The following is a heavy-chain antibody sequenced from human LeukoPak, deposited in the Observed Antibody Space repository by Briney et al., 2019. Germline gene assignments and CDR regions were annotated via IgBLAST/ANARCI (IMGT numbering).Heavy chain of an antibody. Sequence: GGSLRLSCAASGFIFSSFEMNWVCQAPGKGLEWVSYISSSRITKFYADSVKGRFTISRDNAKNSLYLQMNSLRAEDTAVYYCARRGNMVGRTFYFDYWGQGTLVTVSS. D-gene: IGHD2/OR15-2a*01. CDR2: ISSSRITK. V-gene: IGHV3-48*03. CDR1: GFIFSSFE. CDR3: ARRGNMVGRTFYFDY. J-gene: IGHJ4*02.